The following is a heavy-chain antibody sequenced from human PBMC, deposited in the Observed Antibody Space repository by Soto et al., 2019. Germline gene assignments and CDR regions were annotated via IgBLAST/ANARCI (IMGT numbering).Heavy chain of an antibody. CDR1: GGSISSGGYY. D-gene: IGHD1-26*01. J-gene: IGHJ4*02. CDR2: IYYSGST. CDR3: AKDSPVSGNYQDLDY. V-gene: IGHV4-31*03. Sequence: SETLSLTCTVSGGSISSGGYYWSWIRQHPGKGLEWIGYIYYSGSTYYNPSLKSRVTISVDTSKNQFSLKLSSVTAEDTSVYHCAKDSPVSGNYQDLDYWGQGALVTVSS.